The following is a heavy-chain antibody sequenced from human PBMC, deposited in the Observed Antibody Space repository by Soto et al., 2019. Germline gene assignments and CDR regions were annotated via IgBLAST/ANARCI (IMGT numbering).Heavy chain of an antibody. CDR3: ARHGFYGDFSPNFFDP. Sequence: PGESLKISCKGSGYSFSNWWIAWVRQMPGKGLEYMGIIYPSDSQTRYSPSFQGQVTISADKSISTAYLQWSSLKASDTAIYYCARHGFYGDFSPNFFDPCGEGTLVTVSS. D-gene: IGHD4-17*01. CDR1: GYSFSNWW. CDR2: IYPSDSQT. V-gene: IGHV5-51*01. J-gene: IGHJ5*02.